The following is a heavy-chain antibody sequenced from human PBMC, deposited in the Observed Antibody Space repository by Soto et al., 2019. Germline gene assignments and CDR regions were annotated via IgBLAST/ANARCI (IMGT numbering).Heavy chain of an antibody. CDR3: ARYYYDNWSRGMDV. CDR1: ARSLSRFY. D-gene: IGHD3-22*01. V-gene: IGHV4-34*01. J-gene: IGHJ6*02. Sequence: ASQTLSLPGPLDARSLSRFYWSWIRPPPEKGMEWIGETNHSGSTNYNPSLKSRVTISADTSKNKFSLKLSSVTAADTAVYYCARYYYDNWSRGMDVWGQGTTVTVSS. CDR2: TNHSGST.